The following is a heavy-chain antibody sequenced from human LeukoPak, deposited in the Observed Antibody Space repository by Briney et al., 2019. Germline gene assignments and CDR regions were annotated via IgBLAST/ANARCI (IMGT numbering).Heavy chain of an antibody. CDR3: ARVSGLWAFDI. CDR2: INSDGSST. D-gene: IGHD2-21*01. CDR1: GFTFGSYW. Sequence: GGSLRLSCAASGFTFGSYWMHWVRQAPGKGPVWVSRINSDGSSTSYADSVKGRFTISRDNAKDTLYLQMNSLRAEDTAVYYCARVSGLWAFDIWGQGTMVTVSS. V-gene: IGHV3-74*01. J-gene: IGHJ3*02.